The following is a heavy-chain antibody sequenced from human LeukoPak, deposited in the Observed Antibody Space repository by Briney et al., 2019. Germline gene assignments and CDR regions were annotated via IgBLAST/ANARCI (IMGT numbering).Heavy chain of an antibody. J-gene: IGHJ3*02. CDR1: GASISGYY. CDR2: IYTTGNT. Sequence: SETLSLTCSVSGASISGYYWTWIRQPAGRGLEWIGRIYTTGNTNYNPSLKSRVTMSVDTSKNQFSLNLSSVTAADTAVYYCARVTTVVTPAAFDIWGQGTMVTVSS. CDR3: ARVTTVVTPAAFDI. V-gene: IGHV4-4*07. D-gene: IGHD4-23*01.